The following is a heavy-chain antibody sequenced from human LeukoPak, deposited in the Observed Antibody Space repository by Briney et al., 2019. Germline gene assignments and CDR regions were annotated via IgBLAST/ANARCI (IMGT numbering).Heavy chain of an antibody. CDR3: AKSLPGIAVAASFGY. CDR1: GFTFSSYA. D-gene: IGHD6-19*01. V-gene: IGHV3-23*01. J-gene: IGHJ4*02. CDR2: ISGSGGST. Sequence: GGSLRLSCAASGFTFSSYAMGWVRQAPGKGLEWVSAISGSGGSTYYADSVKGRFTISRDNSKNTLYLQMNGLRAEDTAVYYCAKSLPGIAVAASFGYWGQGTLVTVSS.